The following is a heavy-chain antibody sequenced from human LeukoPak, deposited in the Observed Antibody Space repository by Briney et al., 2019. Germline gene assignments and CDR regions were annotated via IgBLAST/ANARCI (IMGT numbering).Heavy chain of an antibody. Sequence: GGSLRLSCSASGFVFSIYTMYWVRQAPGKGPEYVSTISGSGNGGSIYYADSVKGRFTISRDDSKSIVYLQMNGLRSEDTAVYYCVKDFGRVRGTPDSWGQGTLVAVSS. D-gene: IGHD2/OR15-2a*01. J-gene: IGHJ4*02. V-gene: IGHV3-64D*06. CDR2: ISGSGNGGSI. CDR3: VKDFGRVRGTPDS. CDR1: GFVFSIYT.